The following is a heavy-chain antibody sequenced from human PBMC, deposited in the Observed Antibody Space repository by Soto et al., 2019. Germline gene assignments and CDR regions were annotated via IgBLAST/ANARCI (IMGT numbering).Heavy chain of an antibody. J-gene: IGHJ4*02. CDR2: IDYSGST. Sequence: QVQLQESGPGLVKPSETLSLTCTVSGGSISSYYWSWIRKPPGKGLEWIGYIDYSGSTNYNPSLKSRVTISVDTSKNQFSLKLSSVTAADTAVYYCARRYGYSFDYWGQGTLVTVSS. V-gene: IGHV4-59*08. D-gene: IGHD1-1*01. CDR1: GGSISSYY. CDR3: ARRYGYSFDY.